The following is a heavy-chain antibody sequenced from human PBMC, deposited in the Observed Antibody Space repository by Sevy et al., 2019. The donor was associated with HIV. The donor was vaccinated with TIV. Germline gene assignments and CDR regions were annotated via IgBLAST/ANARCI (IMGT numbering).Heavy chain of an antibody. D-gene: IGHD3-22*01. CDR1: GFTFSSYA. Sequence: GGSLRLSCVASGFTFSSYAMHWVRQAPGKGLEWVAAIPYDGSSKYYADSVKGRLTISRDNSKNALYLQMNSLRAEDTALYYCAKGQTDYYDTSGPVDYWGQGTLVTVSS. CDR2: IPYDGSSK. V-gene: IGHV3-30*18. CDR3: AKGQTDYYDTSGPVDY. J-gene: IGHJ4*02.